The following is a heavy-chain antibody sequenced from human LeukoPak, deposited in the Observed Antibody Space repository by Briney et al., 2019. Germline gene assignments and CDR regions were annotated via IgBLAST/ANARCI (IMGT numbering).Heavy chain of an antibody. D-gene: IGHD3-10*01. J-gene: IGHJ4*01. V-gene: IGHV4-39*01. CDR3: ARSVYYYGSGSSEA. Sequence: PSETLSLTCTVSGGCISSSSHYWGWIRQPPGKGLEWIGSIYYSGSTYYNPSLKSRVTISVDASKNEFSLNLSSVPAAHTAAYYCARSVYYYGSGSSEAWGQKTLVTVSS. CDR2: IYYSGST. CDR1: GGCISSSSHY.